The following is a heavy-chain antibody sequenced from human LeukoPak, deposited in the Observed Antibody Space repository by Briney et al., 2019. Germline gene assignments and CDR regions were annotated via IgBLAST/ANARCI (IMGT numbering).Heavy chain of an antibody. CDR3: ARDSGYDLS. CDR2: MYTSGNT. Sequence: SETLSLTCTVSVDSNTSYFWSWIRQPAGKGLELIGRMYTSGNTIYNPSLKSRVSMSVDTSKNQLSLKVRSVTAADTAVYYCARDSGYDLSWGQGTLVIVSS. D-gene: IGHD5-12*01. J-gene: IGHJ4*02. CDR1: VDSNTSYF. V-gene: IGHV4-4*07.